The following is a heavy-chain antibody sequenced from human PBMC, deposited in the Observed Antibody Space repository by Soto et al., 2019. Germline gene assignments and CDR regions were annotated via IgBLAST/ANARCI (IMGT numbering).Heavy chain of an antibody. Sequence: VGSLRLSCAASGFTLSSYWMAWVRQTPGKGLEFVANIRQDGKEINYVDPVKGRFTISRDNAKNSLFLQMNSPRDDDTAVYYCGTDQWGGAFDIGGQGTMVTVSS. CDR3: GTDQWGGAFDI. CDR1: GFTLSSYW. D-gene: IGHD3-10*01. J-gene: IGHJ3*02. CDR2: IRQDGKEI. V-gene: IGHV3-7*01.